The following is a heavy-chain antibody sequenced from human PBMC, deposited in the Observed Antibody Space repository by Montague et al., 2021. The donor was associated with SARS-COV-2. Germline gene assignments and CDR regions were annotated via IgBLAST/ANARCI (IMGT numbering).Heavy chain of an antibody. V-gene: IGHV4-39*01. Sequence: SETLSLTCTVSGGSISSSSYYWGWIRQPPGKGLEWIGTFYYSGNTYYNPSLKSRVTISVDTSKNQFSLKLSSVTAADTAVYYCANMGVGRITIFGVVSRGGLDYWGQGTLVTVSS. D-gene: IGHD3-3*01. CDR3: ANMGVGRITIFGVVSRGGLDY. CDR1: GGSISSSSYY. CDR2: FYYSGNT. J-gene: IGHJ4*02.